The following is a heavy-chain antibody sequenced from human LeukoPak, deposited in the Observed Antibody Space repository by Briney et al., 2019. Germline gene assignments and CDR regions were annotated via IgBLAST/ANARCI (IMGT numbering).Heavy chain of an antibody. CDR1: GFTFSSYA. J-gene: IGHJ4*02. CDR2: IRSKTYGGTT. V-gene: IGHV3-49*04. Sequence: GRSLRLSCAASGFTFSSYAMSWVRQAPGKGLEWVGFIRSKTYGGTTEHAASVKGRFTISRDDSKSIAYLQMNSLKTEDTAVYYCTQYGDNANLDYWGQGTLVTVSS. CDR3: TQYGDNANLDY. D-gene: IGHD4-17*01.